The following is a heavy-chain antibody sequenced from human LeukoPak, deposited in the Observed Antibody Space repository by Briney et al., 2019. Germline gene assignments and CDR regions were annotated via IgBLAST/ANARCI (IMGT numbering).Heavy chain of an antibody. Sequence: GETLTLTCAASGCTISSNCMNWVRQPPPPGMERVGIIKSNNCGGTTEYASPVKRRFIIARDDYKSIAHLQINVLKTENTAEYYCIRALGSTIFGVITMLPYYMDVWGKGTTVTVSS. V-gene: IGHV3-49*04. CDR3: IRALGSTIFGVITMLPYYMDV. CDR2: IKSNNCGGTT. CDR1: GCTISSNC. J-gene: IGHJ6*03. D-gene: IGHD3-3*01.